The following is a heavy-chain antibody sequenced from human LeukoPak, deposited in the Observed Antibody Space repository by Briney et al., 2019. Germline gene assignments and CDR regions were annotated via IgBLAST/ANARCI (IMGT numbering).Heavy chain of an antibody. CDR1: GFTFSSYS. Sequence: PGGSLRLSCAASGFTFSSYSMNWVRQAPGKGLEWVGRIKRKNDGGATDYATPVKGRFTISRDDSINTLYLQMNSLKTEDTAVYYCSSSGSRWDYFDYWGQGALVTVSS. D-gene: IGHD6-13*01. CDR3: SSSGSRWDYFDY. J-gene: IGHJ4*02. V-gene: IGHV3-15*01. CDR2: IKRKNDGGAT.